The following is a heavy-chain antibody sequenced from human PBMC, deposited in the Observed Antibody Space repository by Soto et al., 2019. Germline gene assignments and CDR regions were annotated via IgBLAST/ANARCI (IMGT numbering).Heavy chain of an antibody. D-gene: IGHD3-10*01. V-gene: IGHV3-23*01. CDR2: ISGSGGST. Sequence: EVQLLESGGGLVQPGGSLRLSCAASGFTFSSYAMSWVRQAPGKGLEWVSAISGSGGSTYYADSVKGRFTISRDNSKNTRYLQMNSLRAEDTAVDYGALKGFYNPEAFDIWGQGTMVTVSS. J-gene: IGHJ3*02. CDR1: GFTFSSYA. CDR3: ALKGFYNPEAFDI.